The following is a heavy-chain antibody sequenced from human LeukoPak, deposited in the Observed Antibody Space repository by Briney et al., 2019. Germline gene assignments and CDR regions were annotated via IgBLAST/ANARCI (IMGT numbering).Heavy chain of an antibody. CDR2: INPSGGST. J-gene: IGHJ1*01. CDR1: RYTFTSYY. D-gene: IGHD1-26*01. Sequence: ASVKVSCTASRYTFTSYYVHWVRQAPGQGLEWMGMINPSGGSTTYAQKFQGRVTMTRDTSTSTVYMELNSLRSEDTAVYYCVRDAGATAGNEYFQYWGQGTLVTVSS. V-gene: IGHV1-46*01. CDR3: VRDAGATAGNEYFQY.